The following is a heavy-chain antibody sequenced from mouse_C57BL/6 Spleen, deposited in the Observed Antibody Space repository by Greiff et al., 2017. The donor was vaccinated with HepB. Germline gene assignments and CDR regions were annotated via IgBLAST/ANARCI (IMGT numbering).Heavy chain of an antibody. J-gene: IGHJ2*01. CDR2: IDPETGGT. D-gene: IGHD2-13*01. CDR1: GYTFPDYE. V-gene: IGHV1-15*01. Sequence: VQGVESGAELVRPGASVTLSCKASGYTFPDYEMHWVKQTPVHGLEWIGAIDPETGGTAYNQKFKGKAILTADKSSSTAYMELRSLTSEDSAVYYCTTIYYGAWDYWGQGTTLTVSS. CDR3: TTIYYGAWDY.